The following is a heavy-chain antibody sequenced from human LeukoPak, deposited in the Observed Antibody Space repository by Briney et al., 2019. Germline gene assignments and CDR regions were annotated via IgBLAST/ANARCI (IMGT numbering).Heavy chain of an antibody. Sequence: SETLSLTCTVSGGSISSYYWSWIRQPPGKGLKWIGYIYYSGSTNYNPSLKSRVTISVDTSKNQFSLKLSSVTAADTAVYYCARRPQGIWFGEFYFDYWAREPWSPSPQ. CDR2: IYYSGST. V-gene: IGHV4-59*08. CDR3: ARRPQGIWFGEFYFDY. D-gene: IGHD3-10*01. J-gene: IGHJ4*02. CDR1: GGSISSYY.